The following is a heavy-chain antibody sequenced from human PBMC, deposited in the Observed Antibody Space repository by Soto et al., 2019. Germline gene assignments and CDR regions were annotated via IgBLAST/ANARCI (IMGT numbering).Heavy chain of an antibody. CDR1: GFTFDDYT. CDR3: TKDTAIAVAGFVYYGMDV. J-gene: IGHJ6*02. Sequence: PGGSLRLSCAASGFTFDDYTMLWVRQRPGKGLEWVSLITWDGSSTFYADSVKGRFTISRDNRTKFLYLQMNSLRIEDTGLYYCTKDTAIAVAGFVYYGMDVWGQGTTVTVSS. CDR2: ITWDGSST. V-gene: IGHV3-43*01. D-gene: IGHD6-19*01.